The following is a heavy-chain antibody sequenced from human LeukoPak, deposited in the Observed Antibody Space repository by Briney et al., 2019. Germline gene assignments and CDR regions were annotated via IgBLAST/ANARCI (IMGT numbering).Heavy chain of an antibody. CDR2: ISSSTYYI. J-gene: IGHJ3*02. CDR3: ASEAPLWRSGTPREAFDI. CDR1: GFTFSDYY. D-gene: IGHD3-3*01. Sequence: GGSLRLSCAASGFTFSDYYMSWVRQAPGKGLEWVSSISSSTYYIYYGDLVKGRFTVSRDNAKKSVFLQMNSLRADDTAVYYCASEAPLWRSGTPREAFDIWGQGTMVIVSS. V-gene: IGHV3-21*01.